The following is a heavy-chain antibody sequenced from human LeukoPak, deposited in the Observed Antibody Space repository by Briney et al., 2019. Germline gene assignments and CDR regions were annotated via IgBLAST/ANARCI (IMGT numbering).Heavy chain of an antibody. D-gene: IGHD2-2*01. Sequence: PGGSLRLSCAASGFTFSSYGMHWVRQAPGKGLEWLAFIRYDGSNKYYADSVKGRFTISRDNSKNTLYLQMNSLRAEDTAVYYCAKDGSWDIVVVPAAMGLFGYYYGMDVWGQGTTVTVSS. CDR3: AKDGSWDIVVVPAAMGLFGYYYGMDV. J-gene: IGHJ6*02. CDR2: IRYDGSNK. V-gene: IGHV3-30*02. CDR1: GFTFSSYG.